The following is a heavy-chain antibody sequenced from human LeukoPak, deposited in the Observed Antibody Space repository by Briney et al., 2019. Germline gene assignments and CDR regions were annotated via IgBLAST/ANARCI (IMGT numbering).Heavy chain of an antibody. D-gene: IGHD1-26*01. Sequence: ASVKVSCKASGGTFSSYAISWVRQAPGQGLEWMGRIIPIFGTANYAQKFQGRVTITTDESTSTAYMELSSLRSEDTAVYYCARMDLGATAFDYWGQGTLVTVSS. J-gene: IGHJ4*02. CDR3: ARMDLGATAFDY. CDR2: IIPIFGTA. V-gene: IGHV1-69*05. CDR1: GGTFSSYA.